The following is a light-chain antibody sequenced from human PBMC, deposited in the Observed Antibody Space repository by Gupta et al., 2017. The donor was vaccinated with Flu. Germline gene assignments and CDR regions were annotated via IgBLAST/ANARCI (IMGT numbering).Light chain of an antibody. J-gene: IGKJ3*01. CDR1: RSISRY. Sequence: NPLTHSPSSLSAFVGDSITITCRASRSISRYLNWYRQTPGQAPQLLIYAASSLQSGVPSRFSGSGSGTEFTFTISRLQAEDFATYYSQQSNTPPITFGPGTKVDVK. CDR2: AAS. V-gene: IGKV1-39*01. CDR3: QQSNTPPIT.